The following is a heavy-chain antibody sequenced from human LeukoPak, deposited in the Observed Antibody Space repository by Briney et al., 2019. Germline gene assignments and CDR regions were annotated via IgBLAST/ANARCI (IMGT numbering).Heavy chain of an antibody. D-gene: IGHD2-21*02. V-gene: IGHV3-30*18. J-gene: IGHJ4*02. CDR3: AKDKGDFYFDY. CDR2: ISSDGSNK. CDR1: GFTFSSYG. Sequence: GGSLGLSCAGSGFTFSSYGMHWVRQAPGKGLEWVAVISSDGSNKYYADSLKGRFTISRDNSKNTLYLQMNSLRAEDTAVYYCAKDKGDFYFDYWGQGTLVTVSS.